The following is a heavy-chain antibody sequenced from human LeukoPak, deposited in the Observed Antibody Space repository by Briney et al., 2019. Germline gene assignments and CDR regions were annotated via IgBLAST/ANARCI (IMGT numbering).Heavy chain of an antibody. J-gene: IGHJ4*02. D-gene: IGHD5-12*01. CDR3: AKDLLDIIDY. CDR1: GFTFRNYG. Sequence: GGSLRLSCAVSGFTFRNYGMNWVRQAPGKGLEWVSATGGSGESTYYADSMKGRFTISRDNSKNTLYLQMNSLRAEDTAVYYCAKDLLDIIDYWGQGTLVTASS. V-gene: IGHV3-23*01. CDR2: TGGSGEST.